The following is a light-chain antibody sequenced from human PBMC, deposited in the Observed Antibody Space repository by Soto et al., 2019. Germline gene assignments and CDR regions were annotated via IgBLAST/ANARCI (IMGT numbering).Light chain of an antibody. V-gene: IGKV3-20*01. CDR2: GAP. Sequence: EIVLTQSPGTLSLSPGGRATLSCRASQSVSRNYVAWYQQKPGQSPRLLIYGAPNRASGIPDRFSGSASGADFTLSIARLEPEDFAMYYCQQYGSTPLTFGGGTKVEIK. J-gene: IGKJ4*01. CDR1: QSVSRNY. CDR3: QQYGSTPLT.